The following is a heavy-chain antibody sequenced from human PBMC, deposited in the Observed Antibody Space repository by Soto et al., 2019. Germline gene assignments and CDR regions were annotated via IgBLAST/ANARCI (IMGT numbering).Heavy chain of an antibody. CDR2: ISYDGSNK. V-gene: IGHV3-30-3*01. Sequence: PGGSLRLSCAASGFTFSSYAMHWVRQAPGKGLEWVAVISYDGSNKYYADSVKGRFTISRDNSKNTLYLQMNSLRAEDTAVYYCARVRDGYNYDYWGQGTLVTVSS. J-gene: IGHJ4*02. D-gene: IGHD1-1*01. CDR3: ARVRDGYNYDY. CDR1: GFTFSSYA.